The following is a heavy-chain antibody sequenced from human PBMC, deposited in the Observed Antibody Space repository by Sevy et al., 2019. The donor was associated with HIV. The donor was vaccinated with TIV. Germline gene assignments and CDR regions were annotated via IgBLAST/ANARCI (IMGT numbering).Heavy chain of an antibody. D-gene: IGHD3-10*01. CDR1: GFTFSSYG. CDR3: AKAVYGSGSYGYYFYY. J-gene: IGHJ4*02. CDR2: MSDRGNTI. Sequence: GGSLRLSCAASGFTFSSYGMNWVRQAPGKGLQWISYMSDRGNTIYYEDSVKGRFTISRDNAKNSLFLQMNSLRAEDTALYYCAKAVYGSGSYGYYFYYWGQGTLVTVSS. V-gene: IGHV3-48*01.